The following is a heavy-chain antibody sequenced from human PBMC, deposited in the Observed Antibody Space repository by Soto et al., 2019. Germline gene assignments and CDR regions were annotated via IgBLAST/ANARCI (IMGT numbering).Heavy chain of an antibody. CDR2: ISAYNGNT. CDR1: GYTFTSYG. J-gene: IGHJ6*02. Sequence: QVQLVQSGAEVKKPGASVKVSCKASGYTFTSYGISWVRQAPGQGLEWMGWISAYNGNTNYAQKLQGRVTMTTDTSTSTAYMELRSLRSDDTAVYYCARESPASFCSGYYTVYYYGMDVWGQGTTVTVSS. D-gene: IGHD3-3*01. V-gene: IGHV1-18*01. CDR3: ARESPASFCSGYYTVYYYGMDV.